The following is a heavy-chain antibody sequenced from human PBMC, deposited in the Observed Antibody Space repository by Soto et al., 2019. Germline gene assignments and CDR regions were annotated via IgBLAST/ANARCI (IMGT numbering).Heavy chain of an antibody. CDR2: ISAYNGNT. Sequence: ASVKVSCKASGYTFTSYGISWVRQAPGQGLEWMGWISAYNGNTNYAQKLQGRVTMTTDTSTSTAYKELRSLRSDDTAVYYCARGLDEYSSSSVGYWGQGTLVTVSS. CDR1: GYTFTSYG. D-gene: IGHD6-6*01. CDR3: ARGLDEYSSSSVGY. J-gene: IGHJ4*02. V-gene: IGHV1-18*01.